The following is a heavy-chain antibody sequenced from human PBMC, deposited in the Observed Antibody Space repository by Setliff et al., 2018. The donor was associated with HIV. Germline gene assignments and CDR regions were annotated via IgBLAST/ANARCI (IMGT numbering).Heavy chain of an antibody. Sequence: GVLRLSCTGSGFTFGDYAMTWVRQAPGKGLEWVGPIRSKVYGGTTEYAASVKGRFTISRDDSKSVAYLQVNSLRTDDTAVYYCTRDFMTGSAYWGQGTLVTVSS. CDR2: IRSKVYGGTT. CDR3: TRDFMTGSAY. D-gene: IGHD3-9*01. CDR1: GFTFGDYA. J-gene: IGHJ4*02. V-gene: IGHV3-49*04.